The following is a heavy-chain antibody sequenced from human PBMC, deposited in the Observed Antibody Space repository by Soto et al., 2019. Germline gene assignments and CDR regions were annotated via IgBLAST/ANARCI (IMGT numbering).Heavy chain of an antibody. D-gene: IGHD3-10*01. CDR2: INHSGST. J-gene: IGHJ6*02. Sequence: SETLSLTCAVYGGSFSGYYWSWIRQPPGKGLEWIGEINHSGSTNYNPSLKSRVTISVDTSKNQFSLKLSSVTAADTAVYYCARGRARYYYNYYYGMDVWGQGTTVTVS. CDR1: GGSFSGYY. V-gene: IGHV4-34*01. CDR3: ARGRARYYYNYYYGMDV.